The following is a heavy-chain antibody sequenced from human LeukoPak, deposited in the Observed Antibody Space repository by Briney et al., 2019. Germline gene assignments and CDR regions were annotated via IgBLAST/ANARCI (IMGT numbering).Heavy chain of an antibody. D-gene: IGHD1-26*01. Sequence: GGSLRLSCAASGFPFSDYAMSWVRQAPGKGLEWVSAISGSGGSTYYADSVKGRFTISRDNSKNTLYLQMNSLRAEDTAVYYCAKDGSGSYYYWGQGTLVTVSS. CDR3: AKDGSGSYYY. J-gene: IGHJ4*02. CDR2: ISGSGGST. CDR1: GFPFSDYA. V-gene: IGHV3-23*01.